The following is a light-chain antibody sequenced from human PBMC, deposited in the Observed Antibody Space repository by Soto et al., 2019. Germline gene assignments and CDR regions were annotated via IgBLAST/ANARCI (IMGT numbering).Light chain of an antibody. CDR1: SSNIGSNT. CDR2: SNN. V-gene: IGLV1-44*01. CDR3: AAWADSLNGYV. Sequence: QSVLTQPPSASGTPGQRVTISCSGSSSNIGSNTVNWYQHLPGTAPKLLMYSNNQRPSGVHDRFSGSKSGTSASLAISGLQSEDEADYYCAAWADSLNGYVFGTGTKLTVL. J-gene: IGLJ1*01.